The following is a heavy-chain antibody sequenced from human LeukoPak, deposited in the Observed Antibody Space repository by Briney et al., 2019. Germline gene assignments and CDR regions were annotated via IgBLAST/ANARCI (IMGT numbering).Heavy chain of an antibody. CDR2: IRSLSSAT. D-gene: IGHD6-6*01. V-gene: IGHV3-48*01. CDR3: AKASIAARRDKFYYYYYMDV. CDR1: GITFTTHS. Sequence: HPGGSLRLSCAASGITFTTHSMHWVRQAPGKGLEWVSHIRSLSSATYYADSVKGRFTISRDNAKNTLYLQMNSLRAEDTAVYYCAKASIAARRDKFYYYYYMDVWGKGTTVTVSS. J-gene: IGHJ6*03.